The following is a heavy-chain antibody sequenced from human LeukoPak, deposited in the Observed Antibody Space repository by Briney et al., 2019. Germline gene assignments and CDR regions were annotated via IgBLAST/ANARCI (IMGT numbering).Heavy chain of an antibody. V-gene: IGHV1-18*01. CDR3: ARVDGKYYYDSSGPAHY. CDR2: ISAYNSNT. CDR1: GYTFTSYG. D-gene: IGHD3-22*01. Sequence: GASVKVSCKASGYTFTSYGISWVRQAPGQGLEWMGWISAYNSNTNYAQKLQGRVTMTTDTSTSTAYMELRSLRSDDTAVYYCARVDGKYYYDSSGPAHYWGQGTLVTVSS. J-gene: IGHJ4*02.